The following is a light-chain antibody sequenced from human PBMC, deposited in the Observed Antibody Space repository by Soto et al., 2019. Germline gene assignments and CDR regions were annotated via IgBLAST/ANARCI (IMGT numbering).Light chain of an antibody. CDR2: DAS. CDR3: QQRSNWPRT. J-gene: IGKJ1*01. Sequence: EIVLTQSPTTLSFSPGERNTPSCRASQSVSSYLAWYQQKPGQAPRLLIYDASNRATGIPARFSGSGSGTDFTLTISSLEPEDFAVYYCQQRSNWPRTFGQGTKV. CDR1: QSVSSY. V-gene: IGKV3-11*01.